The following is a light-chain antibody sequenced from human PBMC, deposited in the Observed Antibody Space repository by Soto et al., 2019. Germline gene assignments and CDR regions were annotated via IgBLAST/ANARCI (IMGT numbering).Light chain of an antibody. CDR3: QQYYSYPLT. V-gene: IGKV1-8*01. CDR2: AAS. Sequence: AIRMTRSPSSLSASTGDGVAITCRARQGISSYFAWYQQQPGTAPNLLIYAASTLPSGVPSRFSGSASGTDFTLTISCLQSEDFATYYCQQYYSYPLTFGGGTKGDIK. CDR1: QGISSY. J-gene: IGKJ4*01.